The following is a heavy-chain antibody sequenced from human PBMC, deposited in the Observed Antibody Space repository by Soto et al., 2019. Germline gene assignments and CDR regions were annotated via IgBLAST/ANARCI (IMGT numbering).Heavy chain of an antibody. D-gene: IGHD2-15*01. Sequence: PSETLSLTCTVSGGSISSGGYYWSWIRQHPGKGLEWIGYIYYSGSTYYNPSLKSRVTISVDTSKNQFSLKLSSVTAADTAVYYCARSYSPSWFDPWGQGTLVTVSS. J-gene: IGHJ5*02. CDR3: ARSYSPSWFDP. CDR2: IYYSGST. CDR1: GGSISSGGYY. V-gene: IGHV4-31*03.